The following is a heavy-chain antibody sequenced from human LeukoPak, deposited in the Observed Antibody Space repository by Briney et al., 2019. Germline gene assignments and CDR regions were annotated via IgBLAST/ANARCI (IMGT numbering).Heavy chain of an antibody. J-gene: IGHJ4*02. V-gene: IGHV1-69*13. Sequence: ASVKVSCKASGGTFSSYAISWVRQAPGQGLEWMGGIIPIFGTANYAQKFQGRVTITADESTSTAYMELSSLRSEDTAVYYCARARNQVLRYFDWFYYFDYWGQGTLVTVSS. CDR1: GGTFSSYA. CDR3: ARARNQVLRYFDWFYYFDY. D-gene: IGHD3-9*01. CDR2: IIPIFGTA.